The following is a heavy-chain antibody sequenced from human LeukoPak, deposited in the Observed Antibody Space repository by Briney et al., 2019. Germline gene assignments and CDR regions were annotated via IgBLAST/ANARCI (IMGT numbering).Heavy chain of an antibody. Sequence: TGGSLRLSCAASGFTFSSYEMNWVRQAPGKGLEWVSSISRSGSTKYYADSVKGRFTISRDNSKNTLYLQMNSLRAEDTAVYYCARRAGAYSHPYDYWGQGTLVTVSS. J-gene: IGHJ4*02. D-gene: IGHD4/OR15-4a*01. V-gene: IGHV3-48*03. CDR1: GFTFSSYE. CDR2: ISRSGSTK. CDR3: ARRAGAYSHPYDY.